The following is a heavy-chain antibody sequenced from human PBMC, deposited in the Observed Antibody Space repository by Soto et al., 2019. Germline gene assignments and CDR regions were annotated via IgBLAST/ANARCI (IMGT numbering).Heavy chain of an antibody. V-gene: IGHV3-48*02. J-gene: IGHJ4*02. CDR1: GFAFNSCS. D-gene: IGHD2-2*01. Sequence: LRLSCAASGFAFNSCSMNWVRQAPGKGLEWVAHIIGGSGVIYYADSVKGRFIIPRDNAKNSLYLQMSSLRDDDTAVYYCARDWSYASDFWGQGTLVTVSS. CDR3: ARDWSYASDF. CDR2: IIGGSGVI.